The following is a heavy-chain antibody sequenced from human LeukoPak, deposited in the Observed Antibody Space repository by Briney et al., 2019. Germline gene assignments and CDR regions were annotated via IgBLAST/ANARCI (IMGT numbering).Heavy chain of an antibody. CDR2: IYHSGTT. J-gene: IGHJ3*02. D-gene: IGHD1-26*01. Sequence: SXTLSLTCAVSGYSISSGYYRGWIRPPPGKGLEWIGSIYHSGTTYYNPSLKSRVTISVDTSKNQFSLKLSSVTAADTAVYYCARPTYSGSYSGAFDIWGQGTMVTVSS. CDR3: ARPTYSGSYSGAFDI. CDR1: GYSISSGYY. V-gene: IGHV4-38-2*01.